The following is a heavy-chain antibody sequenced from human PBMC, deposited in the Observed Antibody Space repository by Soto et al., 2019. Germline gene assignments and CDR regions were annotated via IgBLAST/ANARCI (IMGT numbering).Heavy chain of an antibody. CDR2: VDDSGST. J-gene: IGHJ6*02. CDR1: GASMSGNY. Sequence: QVQLQESGPGLVKPSGTLSLTCAVSGASMSGNYWSWIRQPPGKGLEWIGFVDDSGSTNYNTSLNSRVILSVETSKNQSSLKLRSVTAADTAVYYCAKDRTRIGGGSRLYYYGMDVWGQGTTVTVSS. CDR3: AKDRTRIGGGSRLYYYGMDV. D-gene: IGHD2-2*01. V-gene: IGHV4-59*01.